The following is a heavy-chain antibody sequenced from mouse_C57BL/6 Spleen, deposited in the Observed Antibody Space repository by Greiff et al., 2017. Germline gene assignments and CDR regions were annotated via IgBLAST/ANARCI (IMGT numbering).Heavy chain of an antibody. V-gene: IGHV1-42*01. CDR3: ARHRDNYAMDY. Sequence: EVQLQQSGPELVKPGASVKISCKASGYSFTGYYMNWVKQSPEKSLEWIGEINPRTGGTTYNQKFKAKATLTVDKSSSTAYMQLKSLTSEDSAVYYCARHRDNYAMDYWGQGTSVTVSS. D-gene: IGHD3-3*01. CDR2: INPRTGGT. J-gene: IGHJ4*01. CDR1: GYSFTGYY.